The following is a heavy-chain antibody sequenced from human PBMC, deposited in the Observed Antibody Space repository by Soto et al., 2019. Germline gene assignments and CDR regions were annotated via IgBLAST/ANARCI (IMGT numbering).Heavy chain of an antibody. CDR1: GDSASINTAS. V-gene: IGHV6-1*01. J-gene: IGHJ5*02. Sequence: SQTLSPTCALSGDSASINTASWNWIRQSPSRGLEWLGRTYFRSKWYNDYAVSVKSRIIINPDTSNNQFSLQLNSVTPEDTAVYFCAKGDNLGPKTGYAFDPWGQGIMVTVSS. CDR3: AKGDNLGPKTGYAFDP. CDR2: TYFRSKWYN. D-gene: IGHD5-12*01.